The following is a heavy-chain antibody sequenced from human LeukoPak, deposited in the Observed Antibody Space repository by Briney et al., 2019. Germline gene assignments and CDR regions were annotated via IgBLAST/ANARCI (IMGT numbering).Heavy chain of an antibody. CDR1: DDSISDYS. CDR2: FYNSGRS. V-gene: IGHV4-59*12. D-gene: IGHD4-17*01. J-gene: IGHJ4*02. CDR3: ATGAGPFDY. Sequence: SETLSLTCTVSDDSISDYSRGWIRQPPGKGLEWIGYFYNSGRSTYNPSLKSRVTISADTSKNQFFLKLSSVTAADTAVYFCATGAGPFDYWGQGILVTVSS.